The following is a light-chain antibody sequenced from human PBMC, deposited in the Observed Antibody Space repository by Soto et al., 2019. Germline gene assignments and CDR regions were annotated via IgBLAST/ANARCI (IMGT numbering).Light chain of an antibody. V-gene: IGKV1-5*03. CDR2: KAS. Sequence: DIQMTQSPSTLSASVGDRLTITCRANQSVGRWLAWYQQKPGRAPNLLIYKASTLESGVPLRFSGSGSGTEFTLTINSVQPDDSATYYCQQYSTSPYNFGQGTKLDIK. J-gene: IGKJ2*01. CDR1: QSVGRW. CDR3: QQYSTSPYN.